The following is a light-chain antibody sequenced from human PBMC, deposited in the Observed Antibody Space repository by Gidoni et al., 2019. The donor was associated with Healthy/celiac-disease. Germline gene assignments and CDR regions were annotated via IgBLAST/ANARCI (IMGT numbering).Light chain of an antibody. V-gene: IGLV1-44*01. J-gene: IGLJ3*02. Sequence: QSVLNHPPSASGTPGKRVTISCSGSSSNIGSNTVNWYQQLPGTAPKLLIYSNNQQPSGVPDRFSGSKSGTSAYLAISGLQSEDEADYYCAAWDDSLNGCVFGGGTKLTVL. CDR2: SNN. CDR3: AAWDDSLNGCV. CDR1: SSNIGSNT.